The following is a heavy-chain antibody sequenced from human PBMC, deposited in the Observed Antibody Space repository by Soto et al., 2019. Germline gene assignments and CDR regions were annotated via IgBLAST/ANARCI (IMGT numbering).Heavy chain of an antibody. CDR1: GGSISSYY. CDR3: ARDRVYHDFWSGYSNWFDP. V-gene: IGHV4-4*07. CDR2: IYPSGST. Sequence: QVQLQESGPGLVKPSETLSLTCTVSGGSISSYYGSWIRQPAGKGLEWIGRIYPSGSTNYNPSLKSRVTMSVDTSKNQFSLKLSSVTAADTAVYYCARDRVYHDFWSGYSNWFDPCGQGTLVTVSS. D-gene: IGHD3-3*01. J-gene: IGHJ5*02.